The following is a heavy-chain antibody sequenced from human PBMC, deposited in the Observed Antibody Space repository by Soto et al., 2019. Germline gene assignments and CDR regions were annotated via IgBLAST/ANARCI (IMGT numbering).Heavy chain of an antibody. CDR3: GRRLDHYRMEV. Sequence: GGSLRLSCAASGFSFSSYEMNWVRQAPGKGLEWVSYSSSGGLTIYYGDSVKGRFTISRDNAKNSLYLQMNSLRAEDTAVYYCGRRLDHYRMEVWRQAPTVNVSS. D-gene: IGHD1-1*01. J-gene: IGHJ6*02. V-gene: IGHV3-48*03. CDR2: SSSGGLTI. CDR1: GFSFSSYE.